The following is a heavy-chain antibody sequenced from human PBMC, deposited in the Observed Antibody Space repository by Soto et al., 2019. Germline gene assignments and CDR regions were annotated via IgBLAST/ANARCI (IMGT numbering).Heavy chain of an antibody. V-gene: IGHV3-15*01. CDR1: GFTFNAAW. Sequence: EVQLVESGGGLVEPGGSLRLACAASGFTFNAAWMHWVRQAPGKGLEWVGRIKRKIDGGTADHAAPLKGRLTISRDDSKNTLYLQMDSLKTEDTAIYYCTTDGGWQPNYFPYWGQGTLVTVSS. J-gene: IGHJ4*02. CDR2: IKRKIDGGTA. CDR3: TTDGGWQPNYFPY. D-gene: IGHD3-16*01.